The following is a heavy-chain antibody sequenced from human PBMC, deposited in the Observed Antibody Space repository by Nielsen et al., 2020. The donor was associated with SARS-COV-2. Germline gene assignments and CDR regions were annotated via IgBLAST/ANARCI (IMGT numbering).Heavy chain of an antibody. CDR2: ITPDGITT. Sequence: GESLKISCAASGFTFSTHAMNWVRQAPGKGLEWVAAITPDGITTFYADSGKGRFTISRDNSKNTLFLQMNSLRAEDTAVYYCTKRGLCSSANCYHHFDSWGLRTLVTVSS. J-gene: IGHJ4*02. D-gene: IGHD2-2*01. CDR1: GFTFSTHA. CDR3: TKRGLCSSANCYHHFDS. V-gene: IGHV3-23*01.